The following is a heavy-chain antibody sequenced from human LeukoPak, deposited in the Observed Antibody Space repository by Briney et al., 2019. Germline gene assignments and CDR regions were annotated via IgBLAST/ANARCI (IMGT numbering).Heavy chain of an antibody. J-gene: IGHJ6*03. V-gene: IGHV4-59*01. Sequence: SETLSLTCTVSGGSISSYYWSWIRQPPGKGLEWIGYIYYSGSTNYNPSLKSRVTISVDTSKNQFSLKLSSVTAADTAVYYCARAPAGPPYYYMDVWGKGTTVTVSS. CDR1: GGSISSYY. CDR3: ARAPAGPPYYYMDV. CDR2: IYYSGST.